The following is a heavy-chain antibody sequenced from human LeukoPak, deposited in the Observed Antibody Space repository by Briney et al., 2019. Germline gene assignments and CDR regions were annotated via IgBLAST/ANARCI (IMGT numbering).Heavy chain of an antibody. CDR2: ISGSGGTT. Sequence: GGSLRLSCVVSGFTFSSYAMSWVRQAPGKGLEWVSAISGSGGTTYYADSVKGRFTISRDNSKNTLYLQMNSLRAEDTAIYYCALWSSGYRFDYWGQGTLVTVSS. CDR1: GFTFSSYA. CDR3: ALWSSGYRFDY. V-gene: IGHV3-23*01. D-gene: IGHD3-22*01. J-gene: IGHJ4*02.